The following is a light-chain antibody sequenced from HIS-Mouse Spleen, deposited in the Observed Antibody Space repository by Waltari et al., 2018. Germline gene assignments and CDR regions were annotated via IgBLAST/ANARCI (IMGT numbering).Light chain of an antibody. CDR1: SGSIATNI. V-gene: IGLV6-57*02. CDR2: EDN. CDR3: QSYDSSNHVV. Sequence: NFMLTQPHSVSESPGKTVTISCTGSSGSIATNIVQWSQQRPGSAPTTVIYEDNQRPSGVPDRFSGSIDSSSNSASLTISGLKTEDEADYYCQSYDSSNHVVFGGGTKLTVL. J-gene: IGLJ2*01.